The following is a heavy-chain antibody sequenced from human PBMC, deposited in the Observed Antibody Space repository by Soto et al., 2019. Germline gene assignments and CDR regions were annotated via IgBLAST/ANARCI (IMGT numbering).Heavy chain of an antibody. CDR2: IYYSGST. D-gene: IGHD3-3*01. CDR3: AKVRSTTIFDVVSLFDY. V-gene: IGHV4-30-4*01. Sequence: PSETLSLTCTVSGGSISSGDYYWSWIRQPPGKGLEWIGYIYYSGSTFYNPSLKNRVTISLDTSKIQFSLKLSSVTAEDTAVYYCAKVRSTTIFDVVSLFDYWGQGTLVTVSS. CDR1: GGSISSGDYY. J-gene: IGHJ4*02.